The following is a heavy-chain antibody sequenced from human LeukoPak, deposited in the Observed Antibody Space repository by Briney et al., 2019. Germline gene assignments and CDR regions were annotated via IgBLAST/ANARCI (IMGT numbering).Heavy chain of an antibody. D-gene: IGHD3-22*01. V-gene: IGHV3-48*03. Sequence: PGGSLRLSCAASGFTFSSYEMNWVRQAPGKGLEWVSYISSSGSTIYYADSVKGRFTISRDNAKNSLYLQMNSLRAEDTAVYYCARDTTDYDSSGYFSFIDYWGQGTLVTVSS. CDR1: GFTFSSYE. CDR2: ISSSGSTI. CDR3: ARDTTDYDSSGYFSFIDY. J-gene: IGHJ4*02.